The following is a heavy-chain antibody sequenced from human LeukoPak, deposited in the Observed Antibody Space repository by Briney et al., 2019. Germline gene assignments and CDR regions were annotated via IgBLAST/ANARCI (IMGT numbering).Heavy chain of an antibody. CDR3: ARGVRGGFVDY. Sequence: SETLSLTCTVSGGSIGSYYWSWIRQPPGKGLEWIGYIYYSGSTNYNPSLKSRVTISVDTSKNQFSLKLSSVTAADTAVYYCARGVRGGFVDYWGQGTLVTVSS. CDR1: GGSIGSYY. CDR2: IYYSGST. J-gene: IGHJ4*02. D-gene: IGHD3-10*01. V-gene: IGHV4-59*01.